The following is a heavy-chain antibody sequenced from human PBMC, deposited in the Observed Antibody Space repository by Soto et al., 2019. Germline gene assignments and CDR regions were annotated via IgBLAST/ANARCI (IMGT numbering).Heavy chain of an antibody. CDR2: ISYDGSNK. CDR3: AKDHVVPAASFYYYYGMDV. D-gene: IGHD2-2*01. Sequence: LRLSCAASGFTFSSYGMHWVRQAPGKGLEWVAVISYDGSNKYYADSVKGRFTISRDNSKNTLYLQMDSLRAEDTAVYYCAKDHVVPAASFYYYYGMDVWGQGTTVTVSS. J-gene: IGHJ6*02. CDR1: GFTFSSYG. V-gene: IGHV3-30*18.